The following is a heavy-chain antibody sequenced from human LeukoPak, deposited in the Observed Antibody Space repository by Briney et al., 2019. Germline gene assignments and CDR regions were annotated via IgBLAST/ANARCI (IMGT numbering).Heavy chain of an antibody. CDR2: ISSSSSYI. CDR1: GFTFSSYS. D-gene: IGHD1-26*01. CDR3: AREVDYFDY. V-gene: IGHV3-21*01. Sequence: GGSLRLSCAASGFTFSSYSMTWVRQAPGKGLVWVSSISSSSSYIYYADSVKGRFTISRDNAKNSLYLQMNSLRAEDTAVYSCAREVDYFDYWGQGTLVTVSS. J-gene: IGHJ4*02.